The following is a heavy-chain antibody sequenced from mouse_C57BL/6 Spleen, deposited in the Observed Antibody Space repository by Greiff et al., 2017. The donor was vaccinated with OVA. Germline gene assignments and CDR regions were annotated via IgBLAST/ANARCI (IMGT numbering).Heavy chain of an antibody. V-gene: IGHV1-69*01. Sequence: QVQLQQPGAELVMPGASVKLSCKASGYTFTSYWMHWVKQRPGQGLEWIGEIDPSDSYTNYNQKFKGKSTLTVDKSSSTAYMQLSSLTSEDSAVYYCERERLRRRGFDYWGQAPLSQSPQ. J-gene: IGHJ2*01. CDR3: ERERLRRRGFDY. CDR2: IDPSDSYT. CDR1: GYTFTSYW. D-gene: IGHD2-4*01.